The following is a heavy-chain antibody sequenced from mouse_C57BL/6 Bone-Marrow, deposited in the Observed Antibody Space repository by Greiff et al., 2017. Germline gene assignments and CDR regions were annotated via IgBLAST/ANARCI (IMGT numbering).Heavy chain of an antibody. Sequence: EVKLVESGGDLVKPGGSLKLSCAASGFTFSSYGMSWVRQTPDKRLEWVATISSGGSYTYYPDSVKGRFTISRDNAKNTLYLQMSSLKSEDTAMYYCARQTTVVDYWGQGTTRTVSS. J-gene: IGHJ2*01. V-gene: IGHV5-6*01. CDR3: ARQTTVVDY. D-gene: IGHD1-1*01. CDR1: GFTFSSYG. CDR2: ISSGGSYT.